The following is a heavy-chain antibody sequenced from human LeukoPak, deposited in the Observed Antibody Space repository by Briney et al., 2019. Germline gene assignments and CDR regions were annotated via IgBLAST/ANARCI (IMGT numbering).Heavy chain of an antibody. CDR3: ARGTGSDY. J-gene: IGHJ4*02. CDR2: IYHSGST. V-gene: IGHV4-38-2*02. Sequence: SETLSLTCTVSGYSISSGYYWGWIRQPPGKGLEWIGGIYHSGSTYYNPSLKSRVTISVDTSKNHFSLKLSSVTAADTAVYYCARGTGSDYWGQGTLVTASS. CDR1: GYSISSGYY. D-gene: IGHD1/OR15-1a*01.